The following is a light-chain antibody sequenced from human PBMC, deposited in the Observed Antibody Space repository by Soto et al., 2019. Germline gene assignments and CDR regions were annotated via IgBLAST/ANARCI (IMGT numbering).Light chain of an antibody. CDR1: QSVSSY. CDR3: QQYGRTPLT. Sequence: EIVLTQSPATLSLSPGERGTLPCRASQSVSSYLAWYQQKPGQAPRLLIYDASTRATGIPDRFSGSGSGTDFTLTINRLEPEDFAVYFCQQYGRTPLTFGGGTKVDIK. V-gene: IGKV3-20*01. CDR2: DAS. J-gene: IGKJ4*01.